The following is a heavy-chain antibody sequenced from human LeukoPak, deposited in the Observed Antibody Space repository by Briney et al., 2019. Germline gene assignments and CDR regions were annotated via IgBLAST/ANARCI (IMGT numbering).Heavy chain of an antibody. Sequence: SETLSLTCTVSGGSISSGGYYWSWIRQHPGTGLEWIGYIYYSGSTYYNPSLKSRVTISVDTSKNQFSLKLSSVTAADTAVYYCARGRSSGWLMAYWGQGTLATVSS. CDR3: ARGRSSGWLMAY. CDR2: IYYSGST. J-gene: IGHJ4*02. CDR1: GGSISSGGYY. D-gene: IGHD6-19*01. V-gene: IGHV4-31*03.